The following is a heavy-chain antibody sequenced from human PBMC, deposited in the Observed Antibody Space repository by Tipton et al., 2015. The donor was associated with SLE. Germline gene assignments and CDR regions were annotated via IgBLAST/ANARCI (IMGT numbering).Heavy chain of an antibody. J-gene: IGHJ4*02. V-gene: IGHV4-59*01. CDR1: GGSICSYY. CDR2: IYYSGST. CDR3: ARDSTRGGSLDY. Sequence: TLSLTCTVSGGSICSYYWSWIRQLPGKGLEWIGYIYYSGSTNYNPSLKSRVTISVDTSKNQFSLKLSSVTAADTAVYYCARDSTRGGSLDYWGQGTLVTVSS. D-gene: IGHD1-26*01.